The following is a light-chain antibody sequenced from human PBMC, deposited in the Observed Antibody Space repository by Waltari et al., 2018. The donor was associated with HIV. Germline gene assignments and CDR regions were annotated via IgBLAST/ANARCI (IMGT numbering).Light chain of an antibody. Sequence: SALTQPASVSGSPGQSVTISCTGTSPDFDLHHFSSWYQQHPGKAPQLLIFGVNYRPSGISSRFSASKSGDTASLTISGLQSGDEADYYCTTYTDRNSLLIGSGTKLTVL. J-gene: IGLJ2*01. V-gene: IGLV2-14*01. CDR2: GVN. CDR1: SPDFDLHHF. CDR3: TTYTDRNSLL.